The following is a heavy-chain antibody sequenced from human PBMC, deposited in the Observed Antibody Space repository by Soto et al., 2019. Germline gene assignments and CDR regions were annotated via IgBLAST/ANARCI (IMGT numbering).Heavy chain of an antibody. J-gene: IGHJ1*01. CDR2: ISAYNGNT. CDR1: GYTFTSYG. V-gene: IGHV1-18*01. CDR3: AREDESSGHAGTFRL. Sequence: GASVKVSCKASGYTFTSYGISWVRQAPGQGLEWMGWISAYNGNTNYAQKLQGRVTMTTDTSTSTAYMELNSLRAEDTAVYYCAREDESSGHAGTFRLWGQGTLVTVSS. D-gene: IGHD3-22*01.